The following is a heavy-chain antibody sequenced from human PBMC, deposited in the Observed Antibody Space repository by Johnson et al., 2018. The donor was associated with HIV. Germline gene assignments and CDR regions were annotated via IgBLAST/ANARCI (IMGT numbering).Heavy chain of an antibody. CDR1: TFRNCA. Sequence: VLLVESGGGWIQPGGVPETLLCSLTFRNCAFQWVRQAPGKGLEYASVTSGSGGSTYYADSVKGRFTISRDNSKNTLYLQMNSLRAEDRAVYYCAKVSLYRKVSGIPFDAFDFWGQGTRVTVSS. V-gene: IGHV3-23*04. J-gene: IGHJ3*01. CDR2: TSGSGGST. D-gene: IGHD2-2*02. CDR3: AKVSLYRKVSGIPFDAFDF.